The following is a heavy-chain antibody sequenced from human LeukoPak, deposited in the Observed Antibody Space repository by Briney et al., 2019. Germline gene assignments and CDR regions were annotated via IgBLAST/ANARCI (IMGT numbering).Heavy chain of an antibody. CDR2: IRYDESTK. V-gene: IGHV3-30*02. J-gene: IGHJ3*02. CDR1: GFTFSNYG. D-gene: IGHD3-16*02. CDR3: AKDQGYRPRDAFDI. Sequence: GGSLRLSCAASGFTFSNYGMHWVRQAPGKGLEWVAFIRYDESTKFYADSVKGRFTISRDNSKNTLYLQMNSLRAEDTAVYYCAKDQGYRPRDAFDIWGQGTMVTVSS.